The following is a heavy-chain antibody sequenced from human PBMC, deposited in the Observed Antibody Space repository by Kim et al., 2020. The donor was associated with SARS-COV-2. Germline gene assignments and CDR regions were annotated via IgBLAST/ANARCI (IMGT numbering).Heavy chain of an antibody. V-gene: IGHV4-59*08. CDR3: ARHVTGQVGNWFDP. Sequence: NPYLRGRVTMSADSAKKQFSMKLSSVTATDTAVYYCARHVTGQVGNWFDPWGQGTLVTVSS. J-gene: IGHJ5*02. D-gene: IGHD3-10*01.